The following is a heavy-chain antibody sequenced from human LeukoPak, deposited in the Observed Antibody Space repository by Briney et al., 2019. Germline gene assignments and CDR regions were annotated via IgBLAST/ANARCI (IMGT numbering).Heavy chain of an antibody. CDR1: GYTFTGNY. CDR2: INPNSGDT. D-gene: IGHD4-23*01. J-gene: IGHJ2*01. Sequence: ASVKVSCKASGYTFTGNYLYWVRQAPGQGLEWMGWINPNSGDTEHAQKFQGRLTMTRDTSSNTAYMELTELKSDDTAVYFCAREGKNGGNSNWYFDLWGRGTQVTVPS. V-gene: IGHV1-2*02. CDR3: AREGKNGGNSNWYFDL.